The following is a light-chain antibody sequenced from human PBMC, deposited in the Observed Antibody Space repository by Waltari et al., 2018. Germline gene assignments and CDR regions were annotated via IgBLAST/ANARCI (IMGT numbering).Light chain of an antibody. CDR3: SSYAGNYIYV. V-gene: IGLV2-8*01. CDR2: AVT. Sequence: HSALTQPPSASGSPGPSVTISCTGTSGDIGTYDPVSWYQQHPGKAPKVIFYAVTKRPSGVPDRFSGSKSGDTAFLTVSGLQADDEADYYCSSYAGNYIYVFGTGTEVTVL. CDR1: SGDIGTYDP. J-gene: IGLJ1*01.